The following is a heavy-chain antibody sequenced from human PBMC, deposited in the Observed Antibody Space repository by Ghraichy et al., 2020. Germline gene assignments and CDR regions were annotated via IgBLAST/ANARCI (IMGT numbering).Heavy chain of an antibody. V-gene: IGHV3-7*01. CDR1: GFTFSSYW. D-gene: IGHD3-3*01. CDR3: ARHYDFWSGYYYYGMDV. CDR2: IKQDGSEK. Sequence: GESLNISCAASGFTFSSYWMSWVRQAPGKGLEWVANIKQDGSEKYYVDSVKGRFTISRDNAKNSLYLQMNSLRAEDTAVYYCARHYDFWSGYYYYGMDVWGQGTTVTVSS. J-gene: IGHJ6*02.